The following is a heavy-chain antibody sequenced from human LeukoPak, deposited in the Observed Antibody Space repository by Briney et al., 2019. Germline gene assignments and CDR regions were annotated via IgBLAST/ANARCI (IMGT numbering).Heavy chain of an antibody. D-gene: IGHD6-25*01. J-gene: IGHJ3*02. CDR3: ARDNSGGYRPAGAFDI. CDR2: TYYRSKWYN. V-gene: IGHV6-1*01. CDR1: GDSVSRNSAA. Sequence: QTLSLTCAISGDSVSRNSAAWNWIRQSPSRGLEWLGRTYYRSKWYNDYGLYVKSRITINPDTSKNQFSLQLNSVTPEDTAVYFCARDNSGGYRPAGAFDIWGQGTMVTISS.